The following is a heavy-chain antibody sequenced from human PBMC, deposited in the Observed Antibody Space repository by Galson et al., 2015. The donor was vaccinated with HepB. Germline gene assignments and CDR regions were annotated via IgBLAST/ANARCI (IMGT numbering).Heavy chain of an antibody. CDR2: ISYDGSNK. CDR1: GFTFSSYA. CDR3: ARKCACSSGWYFDY. V-gene: IGHV3-30-3*01. Sequence: SLRLSCAASGFTFSSYAMHWVRQAPGKGLEWVAVISYDGSNKYYADSVKGRFTISRDNSKNTLFLQMDSLRVEDTAVYYCARKCACSSGWYFDYWGQGTLVTVSS. J-gene: IGHJ4*02. D-gene: IGHD6-19*01.